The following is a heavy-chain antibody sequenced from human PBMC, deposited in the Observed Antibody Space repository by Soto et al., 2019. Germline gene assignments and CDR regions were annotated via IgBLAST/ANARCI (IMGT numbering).Heavy chain of an antibody. V-gene: IGHV5-51*01. D-gene: IGHD2-2*01. J-gene: IGHJ6*02. CDR3: ASHSPFHCSSTSCPATRNYYYGMDV. CDR1: GYSFTSYW. Sequence: AESLKISCKGSGYSFTSYWIGWVRQMPGKGLEWMGIIYPGDSDTRYSPSFQGQVTISADKSISTAYLQWSSLKASDTAMYYCASHSPFHCSSTSCPATRNYYYGMDVWGQGTTVTVSS. CDR2: IYPGDSDT.